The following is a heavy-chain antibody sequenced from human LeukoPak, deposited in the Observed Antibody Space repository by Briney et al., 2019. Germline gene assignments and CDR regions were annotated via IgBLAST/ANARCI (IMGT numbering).Heavy chain of an antibody. CDR1: GGSISGYY. CDR2: IYTSGST. J-gene: IGHJ3*02. CDR3: ARGASRRMENAFDI. V-gene: IGHV4-4*07. Sequence: SETLSLTCTVSGGSISGYYWSWIRQPAGKGLEWIGRIYTSGSTNYNPSLKSRVTMSVDTSKNQFSLKPSSVTAADTAVYYCARGASRRMENAFDIWGQGTMVTVSS. D-gene: IGHD3-3*01.